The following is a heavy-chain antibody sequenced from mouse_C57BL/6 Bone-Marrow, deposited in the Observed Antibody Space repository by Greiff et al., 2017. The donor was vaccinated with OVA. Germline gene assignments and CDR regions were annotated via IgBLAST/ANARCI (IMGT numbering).Heavy chain of an antibody. V-gene: IGHV1-69*01. CDR3: ARWITTVGDV. CDR2: IDPSDSYT. CDR1: GYTFTSYW. Sequence: VQLQQPGAELVMPGASVKLSCKASGYTFTSYWMHWVKQRPGQGLEWIGEIDPSDSYTNYNQKFKGKSTLTVDKSSSTAYMQLSSLTSEDSAVYYCARWITTVGDVWGTGTTVTVSS. J-gene: IGHJ1*03. D-gene: IGHD1-1*01.